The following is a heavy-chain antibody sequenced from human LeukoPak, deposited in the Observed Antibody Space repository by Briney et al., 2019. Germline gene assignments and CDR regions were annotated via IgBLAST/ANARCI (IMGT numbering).Heavy chain of an antibody. V-gene: IGHV4-59*08. CDR1: GGSISSYY. Sequence: KASETLSLTCTVSGGSISSYYWSWIRQPPGKGLEWIGYIYYSGSTNYNPSLKSRVTISVDTSKNQFSLKPSSVTAADTAVYYCASLNSGSYENYFVYWGQGTLVTVSS. CDR2: IYYSGST. D-gene: IGHD1-26*01. CDR3: ASLNSGSYENYFVY. J-gene: IGHJ4*02.